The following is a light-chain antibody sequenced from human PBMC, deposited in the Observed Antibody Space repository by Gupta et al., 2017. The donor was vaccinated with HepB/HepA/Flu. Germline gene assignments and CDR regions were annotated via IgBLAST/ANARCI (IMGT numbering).Light chain of an antibody. CDR2: GAS. J-gene: IGKJ4*01. V-gene: IGKV3-15*01. CDR3: QQYKNWPPLT. CDR1: QSVTSN. Sequence: EILMTQSPATLSVSPGERVSLSCWASQSVTSNLAWYQQKPGQAPRLLIYGASTRATGIPARFSGSGSGTEFTLTISSRQSEDFAVYYCQQYKNWPPLTFGGGTKVEIK.